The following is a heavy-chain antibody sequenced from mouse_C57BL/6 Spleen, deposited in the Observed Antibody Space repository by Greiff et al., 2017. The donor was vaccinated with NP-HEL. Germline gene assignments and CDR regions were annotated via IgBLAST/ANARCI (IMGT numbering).Heavy chain of an antibody. CDR2: FHPYNDDT. D-gene: IGHD2-5*01. V-gene: IGHV1-47*01. CDR3: ARGVYYSNPYWYFDV. J-gene: IGHJ1*03. Sequence: QVQLQQSGAELVKPGASVKMSCKASGYTFTTYPIEWMKQNHGKSLEWIGNFHPYNDDTKYNEKFKGKATLTVEKSSSTVYLELSRLTSDDSAVYYCARGVYYSNPYWYFDVWGTGTTVTVSS. CDR1: GYTFTTYP.